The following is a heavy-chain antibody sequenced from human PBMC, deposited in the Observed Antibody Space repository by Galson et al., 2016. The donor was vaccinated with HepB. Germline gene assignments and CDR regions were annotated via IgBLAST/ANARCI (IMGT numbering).Heavy chain of an antibody. Sequence: SVKVSCKASGFTFSNSVVQWVRQARGQRFEWIGRIVVGSGNTNFAQKFQRRVTLTRDMSTGTAYMDLSSLRSEDTAVYYCAAFPHFTDRSGYFGFRVIIPDEKFDMDVWGQGTTVSVSS. CDR1: GFTFSNSV. D-gene: IGHD3-22*01. CDR3: AAFPHFTDRSGYFGFRVIIPDEKFDMDV. V-gene: IGHV1-58*01. CDR2: IVVGSGNT. J-gene: IGHJ6*02.